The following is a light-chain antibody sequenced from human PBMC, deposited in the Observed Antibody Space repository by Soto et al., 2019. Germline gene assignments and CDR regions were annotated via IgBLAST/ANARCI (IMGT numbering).Light chain of an antibody. CDR1: SRDDGGYNY. V-gene: IGLV2-14*01. CDR2: EVS. CDR3: SSYTSRSTRV. J-gene: IGLJ3*02. Sequence: QSALTKPASVSGSPGQSITISCTGTSRDDGGYNYVSWYQQHPGKAPKLMIYEVSNRPSGVSNRFSGSKSGNTASLTISGLQAEDEADYYCSSYTSRSTRVFGGGTQLTVL.